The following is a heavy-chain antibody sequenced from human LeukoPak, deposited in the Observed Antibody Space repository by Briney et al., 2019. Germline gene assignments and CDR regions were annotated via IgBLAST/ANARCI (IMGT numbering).Heavy chain of an antibody. J-gene: IGHJ2*01. CDR3: TRQDHSTAWSFDL. D-gene: IGHD6-13*01. V-gene: IGHV4-4*07. CDR2: IYSSGST. Sequence: SETLTLTCTVSGGSISGYYWTWIRQSAGKGLEWIGQIYSSGSTTYNPSLMSRVTMSVDSSKNQFSLTLTSLTAADTAVYYCTRQDHSTAWSFDLWGRGTQVTVSS. CDR1: GGSISGYY.